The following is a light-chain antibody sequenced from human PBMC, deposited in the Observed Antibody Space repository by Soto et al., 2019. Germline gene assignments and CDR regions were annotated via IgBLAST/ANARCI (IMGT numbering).Light chain of an antibody. CDR1: QSISNL. Sequence: DIQMTQPPSTLPASVGDTVTITCRASQSISNLLAWYQQKPGTAPKVLIYHASNLQSGVPSRFSGSGSGTEFTLTISSLQPDDFATYYCQQYNSYSITFGQGTRLEIK. V-gene: IGKV1-5*01. CDR2: HAS. CDR3: QQYNSYSIT. J-gene: IGKJ5*01.